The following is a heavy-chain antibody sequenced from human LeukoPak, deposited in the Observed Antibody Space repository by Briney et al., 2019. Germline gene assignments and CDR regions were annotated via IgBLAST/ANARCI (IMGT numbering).Heavy chain of an antibody. CDR1: GGSFSGYY. CDR3: ARVADSSGGSPDAFDI. J-gene: IGHJ3*02. D-gene: IGHD2-15*01. CDR2: INHSGST. Sequence: SETLSLTCAVYGGSFSGYYWSWIRQPPGKGLEWIGEINHSGSTNYNPSLKSRVTISVDTSKNQFSLKLSSVTAADTAVYYCARVADSSGGSPDAFDIWGQGTMVTVSS. V-gene: IGHV4-34*01.